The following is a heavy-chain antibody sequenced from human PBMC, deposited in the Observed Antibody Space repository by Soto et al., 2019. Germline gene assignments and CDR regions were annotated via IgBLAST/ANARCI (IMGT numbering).Heavy chain of an antibody. D-gene: IGHD1-1*01. CDR1: GFTFSSYG. CDR2: ISYDGSNK. V-gene: IGHV3-30*18. J-gene: IGHJ4*02. Sequence: QVQLVESGGGVVQPGMSLRLSCAASGFTFSSYGMHWVRQAPGKGLEWVAGISYDGSNKYYADSVKGRFTISRDNAKNTLYRHMNSLRAEDTAVCYCAKDPTAGTTGTTYYFDYWCQGTLVTVSS. CDR3: AKDPTAGTTGTTYYFDY.